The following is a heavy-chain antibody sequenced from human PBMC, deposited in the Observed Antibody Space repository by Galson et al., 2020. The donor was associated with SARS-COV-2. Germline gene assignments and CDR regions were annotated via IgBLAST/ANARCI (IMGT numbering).Heavy chain of an antibody. Sequence: SESLSLSCTVSGFSFSTSNFSCFLRHPAGGVLWLFGIVCRSGTTYYNASLKGRVNISVDTSKNQFSLHLDSLTDADTALYYCARQGVNMIMVVTVPGWYFDHWGRGTLVTVAS. D-gene: IGHD3-22*01. CDR2: VCRSGTT. CDR1: GFSFSTSNF. J-gene: IGHJ2*01. V-gene: IGHV4-38-2*02. CDR3: ARQGVNMIMVVTVPGWYFDH.